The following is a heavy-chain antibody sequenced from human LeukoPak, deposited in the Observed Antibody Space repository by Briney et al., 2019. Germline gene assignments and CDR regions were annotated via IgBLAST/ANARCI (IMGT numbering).Heavy chain of an antibody. D-gene: IGHD3-10*01. CDR1: GGTFSSYA. J-gene: IGHJ3*02. CDR3: VRAPEYYYGSGSYYAFDI. V-gene: IGHV1-69*05. CDR2: IIPIFGTA. Sequence: WASVKVSCKASGGTFSSYAVSWVRQAPGQGLEWMGGIIPIFGTANYAQKFQGRVTITTDESTSTAYMELSSLRSEDTAVYYCVRAPEYYYGSGSYYAFDIWGQGTMVTVSS.